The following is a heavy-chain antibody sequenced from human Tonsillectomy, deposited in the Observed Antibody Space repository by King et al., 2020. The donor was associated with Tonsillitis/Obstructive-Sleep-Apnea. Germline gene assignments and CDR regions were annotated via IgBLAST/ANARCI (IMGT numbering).Heavy chain of an antibody. CDR1: GGSINSFD. V-gene: IGHV4-59*01. J-gene: IGHJ6*03. D-gene: IGHD2-15*01. CDR2: MYYSGST. CDR3: ARLDSLFVGGGYMDV. Sequence: QLQESGPGLVKPSETLSLTCTVSGGSINSFDWSWIRQPPGKGLEWIGYMYYSGSTNYNPSLKSRVTISVDTSKNQFSLKLNSVTAADTAVYYCARLDSLFVGGGYMDVWGKGTTVTVSS.